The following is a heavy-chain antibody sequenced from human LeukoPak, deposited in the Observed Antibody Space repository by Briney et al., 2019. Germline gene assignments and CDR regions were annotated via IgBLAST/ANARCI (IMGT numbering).Heavy chain of an antibody. CDR3: ARAGGELIG. CDR2: ISYDGSNK. V-gene: IGHV3-30-3*01. CDR1: GFTFSSYA. D-gene: IGHD4-23*01. Sequence: GGSLRLSCAASGFTFSSYAMHWVRQAPGKGLEWVAVISYDGSNKYYADSVKGRFTISRDNSKNTLYLQMNSLRAEDTAVYYCARAGGELIGWGQGTLVTVSS. J-gene: IGHJ4*02.